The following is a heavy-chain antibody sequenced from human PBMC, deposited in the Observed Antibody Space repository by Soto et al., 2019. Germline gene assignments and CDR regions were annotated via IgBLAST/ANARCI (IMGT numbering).Heavy chain of an antibody. CDR1: GFTFSTYW. Sequence: PGGSLRLSCAASGFTFSTYWMNWVRQAPGKGLECVANIKQDGSEKYYVDSVKGRFAISRDNAKDSLFLQMNNLRAEDTAVYYCVRDWSTFWGMDVWGQGTTVTVYS. J-gene: IGHJ6*02. V-gene: IGHV3-7*01. CDR3: VRDWSTFWGMDV. CDR2: IKQDGSEK.